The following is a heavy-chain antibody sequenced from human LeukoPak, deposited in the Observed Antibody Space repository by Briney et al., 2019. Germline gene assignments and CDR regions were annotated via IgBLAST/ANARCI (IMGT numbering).Heavy chain of an antibody. CDR2: IIPILGIA. CDR3: ARDRWPGSSSSAVGY. J-gene: IGHJ4*02. V-gene: IGHV1-69*04. D-gene: IGHD6-6*01. CDR1: GGTFSSYA. Sequence: GASVKVSCKASGGTFSSYAISWVRQAPGQGLEWMGRIIPILGIANYAQKFQGRVTITADKSTSTAYMELSSLRSEDTAVYYCARDRWPGSSSSAVGYWGQGTLVTVSS.